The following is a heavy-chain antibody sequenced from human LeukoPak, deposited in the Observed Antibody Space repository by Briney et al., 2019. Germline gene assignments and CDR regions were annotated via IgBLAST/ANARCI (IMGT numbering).Heavy chain of an antibody. J-gene: IGHJ6*03. Sequence: ASVKVSCTASGYTFTSYAMNWVRQAPGQGLEWMGWINTNTGNPTYAQGFTGRFVFSLDTSVSTAYLQISSLKAEDTAVYYCARGGSSGWYYYYYMDVWGKGTTVTVSS. CDR3: ARGGSSGWYYYYYMDV. CDR1: GYTFTSYA. D-gene: IGHD6-19*01. V-gene: IGHV7-4-1*02. CDR2: INTNTGNP.